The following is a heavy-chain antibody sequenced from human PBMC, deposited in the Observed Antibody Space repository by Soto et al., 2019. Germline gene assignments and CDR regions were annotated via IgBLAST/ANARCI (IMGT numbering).Heavy chain of an antibody. CDR2: ISGSGGST. V-gene: IGHV3-23*01. J-gene: IGHJ4*02. CDR3: ASIIASGSYRPFDY. CDR1: GFTFSSYA. Sequence: PGGSLRLSCAASGFTFSSYAMSWVRQAPGKGLEWVSAISGSGGSTYYADSVKGRFTISRDNSKNTLYLQMNSLRAEDTAVYYCASIIASGSYRPFDYWGQGTLVTVSS. D-gene: IGHD3-10*01.